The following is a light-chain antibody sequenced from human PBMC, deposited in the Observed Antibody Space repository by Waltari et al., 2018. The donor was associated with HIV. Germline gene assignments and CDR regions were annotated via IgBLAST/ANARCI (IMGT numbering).Light chain of an antibody. J-gene: IGLJ3*02. CDR2: RNN. CDR3: AVWNDRLNAEV. Sequence: QSVLTQPPSVSGTPGQRVPISCSGSKSNGGNYVYWSQQFQGPAPQPLIQRNNQRPSGVPDRFSGSKSGTSASLAISGLRSEDEADYYCAVWNDRLNAEVFGGGTKLTVL. CDR1: KSNGGNY. V-gene: IGLV1-47*01.